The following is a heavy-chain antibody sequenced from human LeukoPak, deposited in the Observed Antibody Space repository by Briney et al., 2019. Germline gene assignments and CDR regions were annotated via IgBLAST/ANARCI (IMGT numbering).Heavy chain of an antibody. CDR3: ARGNSSGWYAKNYYYGMDV. CDR1: GCTFTSYD. J-gene: IGHJ6*02. D-gene: IGHD6-19*01. Sequence: ASVKVSCKASGCTFTSYDINWVRQATGQGLEWMGWMNPNSGNTGYAQKFQGRVTMTRNTSISTAYMELSSLRSEDTAVYYCARGNSSGWYAKNYYYGMDVWGQGTTVTVSS. V-gene: IGHV1-8*01. CDR2: MNPNSGNT.